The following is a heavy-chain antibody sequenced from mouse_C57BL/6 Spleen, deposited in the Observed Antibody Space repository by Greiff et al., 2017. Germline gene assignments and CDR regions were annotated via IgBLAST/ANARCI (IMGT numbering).Heavy chain of an antibody. J-gene: IGHJ1*03. CDR2: ISYDGSN. V-gene: IGHV3-6*01. Sequence: EVKLMESGPGLVKPSQSLSLTCSVTGYSITSGYYWNWIRQFPGNKLEWMGYISYDGSNNYNPSLKNRISITRDTSKNQFFLKLNSVTTEDTATYYCARGITTVVAPPGNFDVWGTGTTVTVSS. D-gene: IGHD1-1*01. CDR3: ARGITTVVAPPGNFDV. CDR1: GYSITSGYY.